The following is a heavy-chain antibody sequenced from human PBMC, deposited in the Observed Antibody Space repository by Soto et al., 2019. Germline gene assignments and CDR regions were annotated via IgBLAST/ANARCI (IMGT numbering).Heavy chain of an antibody. J-gene: IGHJ4*02. CDR1: GYTFTAYF. Sequence: ASVKVSCKASGYTFTAYFIHWVRRAPGQGLQWMGWINPNSGGTNYPRTFQGRVTMTRDTSISTAYMELNRLTSDDTAVFFCARIHTYSVSSPLDYWGQGTLVTVSS. D-gene: IGHD6-6*01. CDR3: ARIHTYSVSSPLDY. V-gene: IGHV1-2*02. CDR2: INPNSGGT.